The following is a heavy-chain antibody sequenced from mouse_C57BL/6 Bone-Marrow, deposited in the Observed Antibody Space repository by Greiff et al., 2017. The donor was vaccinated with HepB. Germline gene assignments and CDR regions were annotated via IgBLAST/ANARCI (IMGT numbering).Heavy chain of an antibody. Sequence: EVKLVESGGGLVKPGGSLKLSCAASGFTFSSYAMFWVRQTPEKRLEWVATISDGGSYTYYPDNVKGRFTISRDNAKNNLYLQMSHLKSEDTAMYYCASYDGYYPSFAYWGQGTLVTVSA. D-gene: IGHD2-3*01. CDR2: ISDGGSYT. CDR3: ASYDGYYPSFAY. J-gene: IGHJ3*01. V-gene: IGHV5-4*03. CDR1: GFTFSSYA.